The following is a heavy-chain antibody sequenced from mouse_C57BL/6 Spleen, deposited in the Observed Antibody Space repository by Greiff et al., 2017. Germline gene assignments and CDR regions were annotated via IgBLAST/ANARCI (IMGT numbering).Heavy chain of an antibody. V-gene: IGHV1-80*01. J-gene: IGHJ3*01. D-gene: IGHD2-1*01. CDR3: ARTYGNPFAY. CDR1: GYAFSSYW. Sequence: VQGVESGAELVKPGASVKISCKASGYAFSSYWMNWVKQRPGKGLEWIGQIYPGDGDTNYNGKFKGKATLTADKSSSTAYMQLSSLTSEDSAVYFCARTYGNPFAYWGQGTLVTVSA. CDR2: IYPGDGDT.